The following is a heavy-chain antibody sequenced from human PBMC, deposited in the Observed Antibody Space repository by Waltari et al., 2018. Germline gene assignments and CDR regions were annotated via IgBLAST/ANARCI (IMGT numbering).Heavy chain of an antibody. D-gene: IGHD6-13*01. V-gene: IGHV1-69*13. CDR2: IIPIFGTA. J-gene: IGHJ4*02. CDR1: GGTFSSYA. CDR3: ARDFSKAGTRAYFDY. Sequence: QVQLVQSGAEVKKPGSSVKVSCKASGGTFSSYAISWVRQAPGQGLEWMGGIIPIFGTANYAQKFQGRVTVTADESTSTAYMELSSLRSEDTAVYYCARDFSKAGTRAYFDYWGQGTLVTVSS.